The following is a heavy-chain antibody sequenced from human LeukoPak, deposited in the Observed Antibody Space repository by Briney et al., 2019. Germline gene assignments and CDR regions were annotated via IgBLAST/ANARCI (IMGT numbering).Heavy chain of an antibody. CDR3: TRGGEEPFDY. V-gene: IGHV3-74*01. CDR1: GITFTRFG. Sequence: GGFLRHSFAGFGITFTRFGMHWGGPAPGKGPVWIARNDAGRSTTTYAASEEGRFTISRDENTLYLRLNHLRVDAAAVYYCTRGGEEPFDYWGQGTLVTVSP. CDR2: NDAGRSTT. D-gene: IGHD3-10*01. J-gene: IGHJ4*02.